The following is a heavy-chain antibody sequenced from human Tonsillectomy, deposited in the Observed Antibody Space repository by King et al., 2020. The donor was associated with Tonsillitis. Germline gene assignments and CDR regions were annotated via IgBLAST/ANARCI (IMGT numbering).Heavy chain of an antibody. D-gene: IGHD3-22*01. J-gene: IGHJ4*02. CDR3: AREYYYDTQGWDY. CDR2: IWYDGSNK. V-gene: IGHV3-33*01. CDR1: GFTFSNYG. Sequence: VQLVESGGGVVQPGRSLRLSCAASGFTFSNYGMHWVRQAPGKGLEWVAVIWYDGSNKRYADTVKGRFTISRDNSKNTLYLQMNSLSAEDTAVYYCAREYYYDTQGWDYWGQGTLVTVSS.